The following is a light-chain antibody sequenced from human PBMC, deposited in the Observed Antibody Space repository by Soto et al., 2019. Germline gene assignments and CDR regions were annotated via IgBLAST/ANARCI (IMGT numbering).Light chain of an antibody. CDR2: GAS. V-gene: IGKV3-15*01. Sequence: DIVMTQSPATLSVSPGERATLSCRASQSVSSNLAWYQQNTGQATRLLIYGASTRATGIPDRFSGSGSGTEFTLTISSLQPEDFAVYYXQQYAXSPWTFXQGTKVDIK. J-gene: IGKJ1*01. CDR1: QSVSSN. CDR3: QQYAXSPWT.